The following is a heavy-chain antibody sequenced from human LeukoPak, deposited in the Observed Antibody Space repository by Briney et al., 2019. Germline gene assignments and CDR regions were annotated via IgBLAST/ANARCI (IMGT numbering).Heavy chain of an antibody. V-gene: IGHV4-59*01. J-gene: IGHJ4*02. Sequence: SETLSLTCTVSGGSISSYYWSWIRQPPGKGLEWIGYIYYSGSTNYNPSLKSRVTISVDTSKNQFSLKLSSVTAAGTAVYYCASVDSGSYYVGYWGQGTLVTVSS. D-gene: IGHD1-26*01. CDR3: ASVDSGSYYVGY. CDR2: IYYSGST. CDR1: GGSISSYY.